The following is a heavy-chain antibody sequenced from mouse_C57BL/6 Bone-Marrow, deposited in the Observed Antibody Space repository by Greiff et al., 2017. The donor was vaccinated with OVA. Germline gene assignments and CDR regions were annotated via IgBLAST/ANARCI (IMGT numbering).Heavy chain of an antibody. V-gene: IGHV1-39*01. CDR3: ARGWYGDYGSSRGFAY. CDR2: INPNYGTT. CDR1: GYSFTDYN. Sequence: VQLQQSGPELVKPGASVKISCKASGYSFTDYNLNWVKQSNGKSLEWIGVINPNYGTTSYNQKFNGKATLTVDQSSSPAYMQLNSLASEDSAVYDSARGWYGDYGSSRGFAYWGQGTLVTVSA. D-gene: IGHD1-1*01. J-gene: IGHJ3*01.